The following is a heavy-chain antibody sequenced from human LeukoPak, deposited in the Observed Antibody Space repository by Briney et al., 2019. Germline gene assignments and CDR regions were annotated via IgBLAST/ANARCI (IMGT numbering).Heavy chain of an antibody. CDR2: IYSGGST. Sequence: GGSRRLSGAASGFTVGSTSMSWFRQAPGKGREWVSAIYSGGSTYYADSVKGRFTISRDNPKNAVYLQMSSLRAEDTAVYYCARELGDPGDYWGQGTLVTVSS. CDR3: ARELGDPGDY. J-gene: IGHJ4*02. D-gene: IGHD2-21*02. V-gene: IGHV3-53*01. CDR1: GFTVGSTS.